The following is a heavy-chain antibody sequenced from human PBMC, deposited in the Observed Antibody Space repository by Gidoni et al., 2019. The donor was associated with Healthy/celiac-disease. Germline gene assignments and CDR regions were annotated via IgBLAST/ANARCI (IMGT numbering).Heavy chain of an antibody. J-gene: IGHJ3*02. CDR3: TREPMIVVVITAQEPRDAFDI. CDR1: GFTFGDYA. V-gene: IGHV3-49*04. Sequence: EVQLVESGGGLVQPGRSLRLSCTASGFTFGDYAMSWVRQAPGKGLEWVGFIRSKAYGGTTEYAASVKGRFTISRDDSKSIAYLQMNSLKTEDTAVYYCTREPMIVVVITAQEPRDAFDIWGQGTMVTVSS. D-gene: IGHD3-22*01. CDR2: IRSKAYGGTT.